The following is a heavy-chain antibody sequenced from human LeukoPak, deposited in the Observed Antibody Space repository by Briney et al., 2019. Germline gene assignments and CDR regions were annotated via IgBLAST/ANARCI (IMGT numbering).Heavy chain of an antibody. J-gene: IGHJ4*02. D-gene: IGHD2-15*01. CDR3: AKWYCSGGSCPN. CDR1: GFTFSSYG. Sequence: GGSLRLSCAASGFTFSSYGMHWVRQASGKGLEWVSAISGSGGSTYYADSVKGRFTISRDNSKNTLYLQMNSLRAEDTAVYYCAKWYCSGGSCPNWGQGTLVTVSS. CDR2: ISGSGGST. V-gene: IGHV3-23*01.